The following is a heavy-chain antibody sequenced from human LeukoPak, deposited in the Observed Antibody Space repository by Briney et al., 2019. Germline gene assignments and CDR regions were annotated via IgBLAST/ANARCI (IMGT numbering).Heavy chain of an antibody. CDR2: IYYSGST. J-gene: IGHJ4*02. D-gene: IGHD6-13*01. Sequence: SETLSLTCTVSGGSISSYYWSWIRQPPGKGLEWLGYIYYSGSTNYNPSLKSRVTISVDTSKNQFSLKLSSVTAADTAVYYCARVVRLGIAAAGPPDYWGQGTLVTVSS. CDR3: ARVVRLGIAAAGPPDY. CDR1: GGSISSYY. V-gene: IGHV4-59*01.